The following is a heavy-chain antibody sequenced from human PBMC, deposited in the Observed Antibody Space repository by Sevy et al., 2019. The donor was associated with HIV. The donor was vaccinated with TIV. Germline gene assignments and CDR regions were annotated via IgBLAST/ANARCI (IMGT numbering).Heavy chain of an antibody. CDR3: ARGGGGYNLDY. J-gene: IGHJ4*02. Sequence: GGSLRLSCAASGFTFSSFWMHWVRQAPGKGLVWVSRINTDGGSTTYADSVKGRFTISRDNAKNTLYLQMNSLRAEDTAVYYCARGGGGYNLDYWGQGTLVTVSS. CDR2: INTDGGST. V-gene: IGHV3-74*01. D-gene: IGHD5-12*01. CDR1: GFTFSSFW.